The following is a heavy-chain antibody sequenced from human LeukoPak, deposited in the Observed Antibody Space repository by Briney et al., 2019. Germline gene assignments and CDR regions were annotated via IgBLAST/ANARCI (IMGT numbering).Heavy chain of an antibody. V-gene: IGHV4-59*11. Sequence: PSETLSLTCTVSGGSISSHYWSWIRQPPGKGMEWIGYIYYSGSTNYNPSLKSRVTISVDTSKNHFSLKLSSVTAADTAVYYCARVFDYGEGRDVGGKGTTVTVSS. CDR3: ARVFDYGEGRDV. J-gene: IGHJ6*04. CDR1: GGSISSHY. D-gene: IGHD4-17*01. CDR2: IYYSGST.